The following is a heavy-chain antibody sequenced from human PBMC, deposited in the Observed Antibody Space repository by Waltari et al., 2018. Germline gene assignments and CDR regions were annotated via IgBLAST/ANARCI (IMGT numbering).Heavy chain of an antibody. J-gene: IGHJ6*02. D-gene: IGHD6-13*01. CDR3: ARGGPSSSWPVSYYYYGMDV. CDR1: GFPFSGYG. Sequence: QVQLVESGGGVVQPGRSLRLSCAASGFPFSGYGMHWVRASPGKGLEWVAVIWYDGSNKYYADSVKGRFTISRDNSKNTLYLQMNSLRAEDTAVYYCARGGPSSSWPVSYYYYGMDVWGQGTTVTVSS. V-gene: IGHV3-33*01. CDR2: IWYDGSNK.